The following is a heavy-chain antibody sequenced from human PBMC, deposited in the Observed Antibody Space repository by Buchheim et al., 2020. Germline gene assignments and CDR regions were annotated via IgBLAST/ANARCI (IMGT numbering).Heavy chain of an antibody. Sequence: EVQVLESGGGFVQPGGSLRLSCAASGFAFSSYAMSWVRQAPGKGLEWVSDISGSGSTRYYADSVKGRFTISRDNSKNSLYLQMNSPGAEDTAVYYCAKQPRSGYPYYFDYWGQGT. J-gene: IGHJ4*02. D-gene: IGHD6-13*01. CDR2: ISGSGSTR. CDR1: GFAFSSYA. CDR3: AKQPRSGYPYYFDY. V-gene: IGHV3-23*01.